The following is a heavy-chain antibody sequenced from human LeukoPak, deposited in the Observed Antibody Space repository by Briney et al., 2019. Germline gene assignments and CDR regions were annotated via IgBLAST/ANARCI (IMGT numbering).Heavy chain of an antibody. CDR1: GFTFSSYW. Sequence: GGSLRLSCAASGFTFSSYWMHWVRQAPGKGLVWVSRINSDGSSTSYADSVKGRFTISRDNAKNTLYLQMNGLRAEDTAVYYCARTYGGYDDAFDIWGQGTMVTVSS. CDR2: INSDGSST. V-gene: IGHV3-74*01. J-gene: IGHJ3*02. CDR3: ARTYGGYDDAFDI. D-gene: IGHD4-17*01.